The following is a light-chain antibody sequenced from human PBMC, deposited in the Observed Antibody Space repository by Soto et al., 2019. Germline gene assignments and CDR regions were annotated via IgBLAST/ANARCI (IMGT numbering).Light chain of an antibody. CDR2: GAS. CDR3: QQYNNWPPWT. V-gene: IGKV3-15*01. J-gene: IGKJ1*01. Sequence: EIVMTQSPATLSVSPGERATLSCRASQSVSSNLAWYQQKAGQAPRLLIYGASTRATGIPARFSGSGSGTEFTLTINSLQSEYFAVYYCQQYNNWPPWTFGQGTKVEIK. CDR1: QSVSSN.